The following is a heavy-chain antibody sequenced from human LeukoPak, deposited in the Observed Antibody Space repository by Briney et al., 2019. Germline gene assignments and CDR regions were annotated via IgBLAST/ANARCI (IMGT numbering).Heavy chain of an antibody. J-gene: IGHJ5*02. CDR2: ISGSGGST. CDR1: GFTFSSYA. V-gene: IGHV3-23*01. Sequence: GGSRRLSCAASGFTFSSYAMSWVRQAPGKGREWVSAISGSGGSTYYADSVKGRFTISRDNSKNTLYLQMNSLRAEDTAVYCCAKGKIFGMPVKPGLDRDWFDPWGQGPLVTVSS. D-gene: IGHD3-3*01. CDR3: AKGKIFGMPVKPGLDRDWFDP.